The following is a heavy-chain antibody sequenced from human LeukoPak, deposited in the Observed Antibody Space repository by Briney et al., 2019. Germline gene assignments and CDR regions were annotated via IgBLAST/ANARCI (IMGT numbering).Heavy chain of an antibody. CDR3: ARDLYCSSTSCYWYWFDP. V-gene: IGHV1-18*01. CDR2: ISAYNGNT. CDR1: GYTFTSYG. D-gene: IGHD2-2*01. Sequence: GASVKVSCKASGYTFTSYGICWVRQAPGQGLEWMGWISAYNGNTNYAQKLQGRVTMTTDTSTSTAYMELRSLRSDDTAVYYCARDLYCSSTSCYWYWFDPWGQGTLVTVSS. J-gene: IGHJ5*02.